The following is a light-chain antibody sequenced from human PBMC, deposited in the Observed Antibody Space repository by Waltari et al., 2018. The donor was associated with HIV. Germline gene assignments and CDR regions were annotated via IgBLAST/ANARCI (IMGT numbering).Light chain of an antibody. J-gene: IGKJ4*01. Sequence: EIVLTQSPDTLYLSTGERDTLSCKASQTLTSTSLAWYQQRPGQAPRLLIYGASSRVTGIPDRFSGSGSGTDFSLNITRLQPEDFAMYYCQQYSRSPTAFGGGTKVQMK. CDR1: QTLTSTS. CDR3: QQYSRSPTA. CDR2: GAS. V-gene: IGKV3-20*01.